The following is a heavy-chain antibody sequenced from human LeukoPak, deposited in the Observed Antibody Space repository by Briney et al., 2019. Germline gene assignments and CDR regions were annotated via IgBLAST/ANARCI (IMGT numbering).Heavy chain of an antibody. Sequence: ASVNVSCKASVYTFTGYYMHWVRQAPGQGLEWMGWINPNSGGTNYAQKFQGRVTMTRDTSISTAYMELSRLRSDDTAVYYCARDTAMVTYWFDPWGQGTLVTVSS. V-gene: IGHV1-2*02. D-gene: IGHD5-18*01. CDR2: INPNSGGT. CDR3: ARDTAMVTYWFDP. CDR1: VYTFTGYY. J-gene: IGHJ5*02.